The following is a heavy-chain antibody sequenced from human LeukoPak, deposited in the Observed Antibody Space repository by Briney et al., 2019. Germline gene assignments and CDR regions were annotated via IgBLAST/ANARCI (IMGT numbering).Heavy chain of an antibody. D-gene: IGHD2-2*01. J-gene: IGHJ5*02. CDR3: AREGINVVGESWYNWFDP. CDR2: MYSSGST. V-gene: IGHV4-39*07. Sequence: PSETLSLTCTVSGGSISSSSYYWGWIRQPPGKGLEWIGSMYSSGSTYYNPSLKSRVTISVDTSKNQFSLKLSSVTAADTAVYYCAREGINVVGESWYNWFDPWGQGTLVTVSS. CDR1: GGSISSSSYY.